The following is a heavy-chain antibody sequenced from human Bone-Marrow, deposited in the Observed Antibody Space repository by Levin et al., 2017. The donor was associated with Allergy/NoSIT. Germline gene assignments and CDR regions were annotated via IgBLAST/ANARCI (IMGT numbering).Heavy chain of an antibody. CDR3: ARGGSNYGPDY. D-gene: IGHD4-11*01. Sequence: LSLTCAASGFPFGNYWMHWVRQAPGRGLVCVSRSNTDGSSTTYADSVKGRFTISRDNAKNTLYLEMSSLRAEDTAVYFCARGGSNYGPDYWGQGTLVTVSS. CDR2: SNTDGSST. V-gene: IGHV3-74*01. J-gene: IGHJ4*02. CDR1: GFPFGNYW.